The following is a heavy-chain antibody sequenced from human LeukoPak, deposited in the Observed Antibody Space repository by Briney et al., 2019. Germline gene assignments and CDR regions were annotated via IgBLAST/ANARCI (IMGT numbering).Heavy chain of an antibody. Sequence: GGSLRLSCAASGFTFSSLWMHWVRQAPGKGLVWVSRISSDGSITNYADFVKGRFTISRDNAKNTLYLQMNSLWAEDTAVYYCARIGDYDILTGPLDYWGQGTLVTVSS. CDR3: ARIGDYDILTGPLDY. D-gene: IGHD3-9*01. CDR2: ISSDGSIT. V-gene: IGHV3-74*01. CDR1: GFTFSSLW. J-gene: IGHJ4*02.